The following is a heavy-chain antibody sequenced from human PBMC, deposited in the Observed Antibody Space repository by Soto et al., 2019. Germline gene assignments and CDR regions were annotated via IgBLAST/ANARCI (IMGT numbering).Heavy chain of an antibody. D-gene: IGHD1-1*01. CDR1: GDSFSKYT. CDR3: ARGRGLYNSGRSQLDS. V-gene: IGHV1-69*13. CDR2: IIPRFGTT. J-gene: IGHJ5*01. Sequence: ASVKVSCKTSGDSFSKYTVNWVRQAPRQGLEWLGGIIPRFGTTNYAPTLQDRVTITADESMNTVYMELSSLRSEDTALYYCARGRGLYNSGRSQLDSWG.